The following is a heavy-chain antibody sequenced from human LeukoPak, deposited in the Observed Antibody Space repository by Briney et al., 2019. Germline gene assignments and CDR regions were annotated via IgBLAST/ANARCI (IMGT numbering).Heavy chain of an antibody. V-gene: IGHV3-33*06. CDR2: IWYDGSNK. Sequence: QPGRSLRLSCAASGFTFSSYGMHWVRQAPGKGLEWVAVIWYDGSNKYYADSVKGRFTISRDNSKNTRYLQMNSLRAEDTAVYYCAEDMRSYSSSYNWFDPWGQGTLVTVSS. CDR3: AEDMRSYSSSYNWFDP. J-gene: IGHJ5*02. CDR1: GFTFSSYG. D-gene: IGHD6-6*01.